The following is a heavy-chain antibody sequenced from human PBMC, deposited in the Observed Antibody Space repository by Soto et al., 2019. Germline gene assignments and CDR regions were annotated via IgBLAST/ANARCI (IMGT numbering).Heavy chain of an antibody. CDR2: INHSGST. CDR1: GGSFSGYY. J-gene: IGHJ4*02. CDR3: ARGDQELDY. D-gene: IGHD1-26*01. Sequence: PSETLSLTCAVYGGSFSGYYWSWIRQPPGKGLEWIGEINHSGSTNYNPSLKSRVTISVDTSKNQFSLKLTSVTAADTAVYYCARGDQELDYWGQGTLVTVSS. V-gene: IGHV4-34*01.